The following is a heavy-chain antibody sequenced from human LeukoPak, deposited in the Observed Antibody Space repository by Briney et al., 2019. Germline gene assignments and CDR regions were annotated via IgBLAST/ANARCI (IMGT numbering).Heavy chain of an antibody. CDR1: GFTFDDYA. CDR2: ISWNSGSI. V-gene: IGHV3-9*01. D-gene: IGHD1/OR15-1a*01. J-gene: IGHJ3*02. CDR3: AKDSLGSGRGNKNGGAFDI. Sequence: GGSLRLSCAASGFTFDDYAMHWVRQAPGKGLEWVSGISWNSGSIGYADSVKGRFTISRDNAKNSLYLQMNSLRAEDTALYYCAKDSLGSGRGNKNGGAFDIWGQGTMVTVSS.